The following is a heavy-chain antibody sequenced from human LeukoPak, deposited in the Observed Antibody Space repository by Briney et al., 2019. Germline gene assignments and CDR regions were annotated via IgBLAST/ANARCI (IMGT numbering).Heavy chain of an antibody. J-gene: IGHJ4*02. CDR2: ISSSSGYI. CDR1: GFTFSNYW. D-gene: IGHD3-16*01. CDR3: AEGTAGEFGY. V-gene: IGHV3-21*01. Sequence: GGSLRLSCAASGFTFSNYWMSWVRQAPGKGLEWVSSISSSSGYIYYADSEKGRFTISRDNAKNSLYLQMNSLRAEDTAVYYCAEGTAGEFGYWGQGTLVTVSS.